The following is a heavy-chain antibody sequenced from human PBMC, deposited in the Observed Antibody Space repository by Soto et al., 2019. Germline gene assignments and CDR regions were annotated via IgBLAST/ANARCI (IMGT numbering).Heavy chain of an antibody. CDR1: GGSVSSGSYY. CDR2: IYYSGST. Sequence: QVQLQESGPGLVKPSETLSLTCTVSGGSVSSGSYYWSWIRQPPGKGREWIGYIYYSGSTNYNPYLKSRVNISVDTSKNQFTLKLSSVTAADTAVYYCARTRLLEWLLSFDPWGQGTLVTVSS. J-gene: IGHJ5*02. D-gene: IGHD3-3*01. V-gene: IGHV4-61*01. CDR3: ARTRLLEWLLSFDP.